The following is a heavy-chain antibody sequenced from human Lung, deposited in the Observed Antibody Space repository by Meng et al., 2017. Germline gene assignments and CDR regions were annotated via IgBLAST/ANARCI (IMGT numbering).Heavy chain of an antibody. Sequence: HVQLLQSGAEVKQPRASLKVSCKASDYTFTGCGVCWVRQAPGQGLVWMAWLGAHPGDTSFAPKFLGRVTVTADTATATAYMELRSLRSDDTAVYYCARGTPGRSYCDYWGLGTLVTVSS. CDR1: DYTFTGCG. D-gene: IGHD3-10*01. CDR3: ARGTPGRSYCDY. J-gene: IGHJ4*01. V-gene: IGHV1-18*01. CDR2: LGAHPGDT.